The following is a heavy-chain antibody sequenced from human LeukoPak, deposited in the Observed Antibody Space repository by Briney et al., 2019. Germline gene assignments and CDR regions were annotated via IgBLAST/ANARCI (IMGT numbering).Heavy chain of an antibody. J-gene: IGHJ5*02. CDR2: IYASGST. D-gene: IGHD2/OR15-2a*01. CDR3: ARDLGASPGINWFDP. V-gene: IGHV4-4*07. CDR1: GGSISSYY. Sequence: SETLSLTCTVSGGSISSYYWSWIRQPAGKGPEWIGRIYASGSTDYNPSLTSRVTMSVDTSKNQLSLKLTSVTAADTAVYYCARDLGASPGINWFDPWGQGIKVTVSS.